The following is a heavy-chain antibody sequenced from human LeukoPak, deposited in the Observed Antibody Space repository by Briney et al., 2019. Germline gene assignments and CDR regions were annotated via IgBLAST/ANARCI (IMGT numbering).Heavy chain of an antibody. CDR2: IYYSGST. Sequence: SETLSLTCTVSGGSVSSGSYYWSWIRQSPGKGLEWIGYIYYSGSTNYNPSLKSRVTISVDTSKNQFSLKVSSVTAADTAVYYCARGAGYNYPYYFDYWGQGTLVTVSS. D-gene: IGHD5-24*01. CDR3: ARGAGYNYPYYFDY. V-gene: IGHV4-61*01. CDR1: GGSVSSGSYY. J-gene: IGHJ4*02.